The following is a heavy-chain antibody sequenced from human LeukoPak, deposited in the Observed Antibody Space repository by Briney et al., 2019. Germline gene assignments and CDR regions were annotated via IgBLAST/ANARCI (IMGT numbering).Heavy chain of an antibody. CDR2: IHPNSGGT. D-gene: IGHD6-13*01. CDR1: GSTFTGSY. Sequence: ALVKVSCKASGSTFTGSYMHWVRPAPGQGLEGMGWIHPNSGGTNYAQKFQGRVTMTRDTSISTAYMELSRLRSDDTAVYYCARLRRPIAAAGRDAFDIWGQGTMVTVSS. V-gene: IGHV1-2*02. J-gene: IGHJ3*02. CDR3: ARLRRPIAAAGRDAFDI.